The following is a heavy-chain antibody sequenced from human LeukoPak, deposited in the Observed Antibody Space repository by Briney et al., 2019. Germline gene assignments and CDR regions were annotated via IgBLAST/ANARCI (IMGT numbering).Heavy chain of an antibody. CDR2: ISYDGSNK. CDR3: ARKGFDP. V-gene: IGHV3-30-3*01. J-gene: IGHJ5*02. CDR1: GFTFSSYA. Sequence: GGSPRLSCAASGFTFSSYAMHWVRQAPGKGLEWVAVISYDGSNKYYADSVKGRFTISRDNSKNTLYLQMNSLRAEDTAVYYCARKGFDPWGQGTLVTVSS.